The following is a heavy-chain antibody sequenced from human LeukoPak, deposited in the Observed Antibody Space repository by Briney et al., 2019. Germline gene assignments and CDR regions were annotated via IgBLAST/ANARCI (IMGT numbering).Heavy chain of an antibody. Sequence: HPGRSLRLSCAASGFTFDDYAMHWVRQAPGKGLEWVSGISWNSGSIGYADSVKGRFTISRDNAKNTLYLQMNSLRAEDTAVYYCAKVNRHDFWSGYADYWGQGTLVTVSS. CDR1: GFTFDDYA. V-gene: IGHV3-9*01. CDR2: ISWNSGSI. CDR3: AKVNRHDFWSGYADY. J-gene: IGHJ4*02. D-gene: IGHD3-3*01.